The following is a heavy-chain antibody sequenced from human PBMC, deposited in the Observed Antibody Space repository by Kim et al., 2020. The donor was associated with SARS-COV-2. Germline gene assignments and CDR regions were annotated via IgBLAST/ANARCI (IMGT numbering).Heavy chain of an antibody. CDR3: ARDADILTGYYKPSWFDP. D-gene: IGHD3-9*01. J-gene: IGHJ5*02. CDR1: GGTFSSYA. V-gene: IGHV1-69*13. CDR2: IIPIFGTA. Sequence: SVKVSCKASGGTFSSYAISWVRQAPGQGLEWMGGIIPIFGTANYAQKFQGRVTITADESTSTAYMELSSLRSEDTAVYYCARDADILTGYYKPSWFDPWGQGTLVTVSS.